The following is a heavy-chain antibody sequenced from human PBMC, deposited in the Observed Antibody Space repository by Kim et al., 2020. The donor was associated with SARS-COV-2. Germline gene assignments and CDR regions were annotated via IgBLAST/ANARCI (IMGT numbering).Heavy chain of an antibody. J-gene: IGHJ6*02. V-gene: IGHV1-2*05. Sequence: NYAQKLQGRVTMTRDPSISTAYMELSRLRSDDTVVYYCARGGVGYYGMDVWGQGTTVTVSS. CDR3: ARGGVGYYGMDV. D-gene: IGHD2-8*02.